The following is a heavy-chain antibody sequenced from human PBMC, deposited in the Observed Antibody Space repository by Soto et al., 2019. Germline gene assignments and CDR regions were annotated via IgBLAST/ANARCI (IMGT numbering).Heavy chain of an antibody. V-gene: IGHV3-30*04. D-gene: IGHD2-8*02. J-gene: IGHJ4*02. CDR1: GFSFSSYA. CDR2: ISYDGANQ. CDR3: ARHTYCTATTCTDN. Sequence: GGSLRLSCAASGFSFSSYAMHWVRQAPGKGLEWVAVISYDGANQYYADSVTGRFTVSRDNSKRTVSLQLNSLRPEDSAVYYCARHTYCTATTCTDNWGQGTLVTVSS.